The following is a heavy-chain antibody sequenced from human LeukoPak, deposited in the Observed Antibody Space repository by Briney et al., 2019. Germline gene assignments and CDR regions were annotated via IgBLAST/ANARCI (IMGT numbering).Heavy chain of an antibody. D-gene: IGHD6-13*01. V-gene: IGHV3-30*18. CDR1: GFTFSSYA. CDR3: AKLQAAAGTTSADY. J-gene: IGHJ4*02. CDR2: ISYDGSNK. Sequence: GGSLRLSCAASGFTFSSYAMSWVRQAPGKGLEWVAVISYDGSNKYYADSVKGRFTISRDNSKNTLYLQMNSLRAEDTAVYYCAKLQAAAGTTSADYWGQGTLVTVSS.